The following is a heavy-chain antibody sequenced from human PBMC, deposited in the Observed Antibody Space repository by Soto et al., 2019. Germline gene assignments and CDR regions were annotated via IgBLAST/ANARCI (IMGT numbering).Heavy chain of an antibody. J-gene: IGHJ4*02. V-gene: IGHV1-46*03. CDR1: GYTFTIYY. CDR2: INPSGGST. D-gene: IGHD3-3*01. CDR3: ARAGTIFGVVTHPLFDY. Sequence: ASVKVSCKAFGYTFTIYYMHWVLQAPGQGLEWMGIINPSGGSTSYAQKLQGRVTMTRDTSTSTVYMELSSLRSEDTAVYYCARAGTIFGVVTHPLFDYWGQGTLVTVSS.